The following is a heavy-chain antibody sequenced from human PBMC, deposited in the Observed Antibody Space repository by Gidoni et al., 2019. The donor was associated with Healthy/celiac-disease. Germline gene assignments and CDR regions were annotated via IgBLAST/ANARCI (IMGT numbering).Heavy chain of an antibody. V-gene: IGHV3-30*04. CDR1: GFTFSSYA. CDR3: ARNILSRGAFDI. J-gene: IGHJ3*02. D-gene: IGHD3-10*01. Sequence: QVQLVEYGGGVVQPGRSLRLSCAASGFTFSSYAMHWVRQAPGKGLEWVAVLSYDGSNKYYADSVKGRFTISRDNSKNTLYLQMNSLRAEDTAVYYCARNILSRGAFDIWGQGTMVTVSS. CDR2: LSYDGSNK.